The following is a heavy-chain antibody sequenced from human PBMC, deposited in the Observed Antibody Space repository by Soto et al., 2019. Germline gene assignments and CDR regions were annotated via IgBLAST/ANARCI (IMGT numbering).Heavy chain of an antibody. CDR2: IYSGGST. V-gene: IGHV3-66*01. J-gene: IGHJ3*01. CDR3: ARDVSFDV. CDR1: GFTVSNYY. Sequence: PGGSLSLSCETSGFTVSNYYMSWVRQAPGKGLEWVAVIYSGGSTYYADSAKGRITISRDTSKNTLFLQMNSLRVEDTAVYYCARDVSFDVWGQGTMVTVSS.